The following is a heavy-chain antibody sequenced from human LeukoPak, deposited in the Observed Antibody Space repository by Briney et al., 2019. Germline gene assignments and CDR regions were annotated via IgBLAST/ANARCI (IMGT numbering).Heavy chain of an antibody. CDR3: AKAPAGPYIYFDY. CDR2: ISGSGGST. CDR1: GFTFSSYA. Sequence: GGSPRLSCAASGFTFSSYAMSWVRQAPGKGLEWVSAISGSGGSTYYADSVKGRFTISRDNSKNTLYLQMNSLRAEDTAVYYCAKAPAGPYIYFDYWGQGTLVTVSS. D-gene: IGHD6-19*01. V-gene: IGHV3-23*01. J-gene: IGHJ4*02.